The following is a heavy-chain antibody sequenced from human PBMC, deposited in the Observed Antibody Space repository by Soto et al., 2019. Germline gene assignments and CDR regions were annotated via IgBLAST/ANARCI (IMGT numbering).Heavy chain of an antibody. V-gene: IGHV1-3*01. Sequence: SVKISCKASRYSFTTYALHWVRKAPGQRLEWMGWINAGNGDTKYSEKFQGRVTITRDTSANTAYMELSSLRSEDTSVYYCARDPGTGAALRAYHFDYWGQGTLVTVSS. CDR1: RYSFTTYA. D-gene: IGHD1-1*01. J-gene: IGHJ4*02. CDR3: ARDPGTGAALRAYHFDY. CDR2: INAGNGDT.